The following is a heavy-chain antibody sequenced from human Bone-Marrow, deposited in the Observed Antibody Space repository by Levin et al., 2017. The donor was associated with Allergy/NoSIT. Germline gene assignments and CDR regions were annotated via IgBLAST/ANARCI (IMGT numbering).Heavy chain of an antibody. V-gene: IGHV3-48*01. D-gene: IGHD6-25*01. J-gene: IGHJ4*02. CDR2: ISSSSSII. CDR1: GFSFSNYN. Sequence: GGSLRLSCAASGFSFSNYNMNWVRQAPGKGLEWVAYISSSSSIIYYADSVKGRFTISRDNAEKSLYLQMSSLRAEDTAVYYCAKVSLEQRLALPNFDYWGQGILLTVSS. CDR3: AKVSLEQRLALPNFDY.